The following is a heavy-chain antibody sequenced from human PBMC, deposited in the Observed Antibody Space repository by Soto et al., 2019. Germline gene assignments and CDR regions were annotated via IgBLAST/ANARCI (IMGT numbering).Heavy chain of an antibody. CDR3: ARDEGYGGNSGYDY. V-gene: IGHV3-33*01. Sequence: QVQLVESGGGVVQPGRSLRLSCAASGFTFSSYGMHWVRQAPGKGLEWVAVIWYDGSNKYYADSVKGRFTISRDNSKNTLYLQMNSLRAEDTAVYYCARDEGYGGNSGYDYRGQGTLVTVSS. J-gene: IGHJ4*02. CDR2: IWYDGSNK. CDR1: GFTFSSYG. D-gene: IGHD4-17*01.